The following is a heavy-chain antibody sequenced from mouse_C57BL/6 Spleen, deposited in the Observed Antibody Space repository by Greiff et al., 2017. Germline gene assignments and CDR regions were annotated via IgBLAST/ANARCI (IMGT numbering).Heavy chain of an antibody. D-gene: IGHD2-1*01. CDR1: GFSLTSYC. CDR2: IWGVGST. CDR3: ATRYGNSYAMDY. J-gene: IGHJ4*01. Sequence: VAPSQSLSITCTVSGFSLTSYCVHWVRQSPGKGLEWLGVIWGVGSTKYNSALKSRLSISKDNSKSQVFLKTNSLQADYTSMYYCATRYGNSYAMDYWGQGTSVTVSS. V-gene: IGHV2-6*01.